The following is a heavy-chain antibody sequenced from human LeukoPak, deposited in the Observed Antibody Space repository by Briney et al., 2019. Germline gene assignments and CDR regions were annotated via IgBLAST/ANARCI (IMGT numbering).Heavy chain of an antibody. CDR3: VKDLVAASENVRGWYPMDY. V-gene: IGHV3-43*01. D-gene: IGHD6-19*01. CDR2: ISWNGARI. CDR1: GFRFAEYT. Sequence: GGSLRLSCAASGFRFAEYTMHWVRQAPGKGLEWVSLISWNGARIHYGDSVEGRFTISRDNSKNSLYLQMNSLRTEDTALYYCVKDLVAASENVRGWYPMDYWGQGTLVTVSS. J-gene: IGHJ4*02.